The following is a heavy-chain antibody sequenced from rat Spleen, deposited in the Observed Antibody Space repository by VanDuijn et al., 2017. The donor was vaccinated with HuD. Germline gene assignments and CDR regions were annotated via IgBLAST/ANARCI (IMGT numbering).Heavy chain of an antibody. V-gene: IGHV5-19*01. D-gene: IGHD1-12*02. CDR3: ARHGYDGSYYYWDY. CDR1: GFTFSNYG. CDR2: ISPSGAIT. J-gene: IGHJ2*01. Sequence: EVQLVESGGGLVQPGRSLKLSCAASGFTFSNYGMHWIRQAPTKGLEWVASISPSGAITSYRDSVKGRFTISRDTAKSTLYLQMDSLRSEDTATYYCARHGYDGSYYYWDYWGQGVMVTVSS.